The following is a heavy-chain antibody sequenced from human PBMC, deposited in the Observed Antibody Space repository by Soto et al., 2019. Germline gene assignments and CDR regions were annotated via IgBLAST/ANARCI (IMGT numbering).Heavy chain of an antibody. D-gene: IGHD2-21*01. J-gene: IGHJ1*01. V-gene: IGHV3-74*01. CDR2: ISSDGSNT. Sequence: GGSLRLSCVASGFTFSRYWMNWVRQAPGKGLVWVSRISSDGSNTTYADSVKGRFTISRDHAKNTLYLQMNSLRVEDTAVYHCAREDSFDPFHHWGQGTLVTVSS. CDR3: AREDSFDPFHH. CDR1: GFTFSRYW.